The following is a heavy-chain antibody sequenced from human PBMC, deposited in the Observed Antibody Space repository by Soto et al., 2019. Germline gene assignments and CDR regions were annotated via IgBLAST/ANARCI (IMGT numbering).Heavy chain of an antibody. CDR3: ARDPYGDYLPDPDY. CDR1: GFTFSSYA. CDR2: ISYDGSNK. V-gene: IGHV3-30-3*01. D-gene: IGHD4-17*01. Sequence: LRLSCAASGFTFSSYAMHWVRQAPGKGLEWVAVISYDGSNKYYADSVKGRFTISRDNSKNTLYLQMNSLRAEDTAVYYCARDPYGDYLPDPDYWGQGTLVTVSS. J-gene: IGHJ4*02.